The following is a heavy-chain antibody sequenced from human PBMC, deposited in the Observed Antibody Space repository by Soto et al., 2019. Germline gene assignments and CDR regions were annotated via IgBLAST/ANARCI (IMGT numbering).Heavy chain of an antibody. V-gene: IGHV4-31*03. D-gene: IGHD5-12*01. CDR1: GGSISSGGYY. Sequence: PSETLSLTCTVSGGSISSGGYYWSWIRQHPGKGLEWIGYIYYSGSTYYNPSLKSRVTISVDTSKNQFSLKLSSVTAADTAVYYCAREPIGSGYDLSSDAFDIWGQGTMVTVSS. J-gene: IGHJ3*02. CDR3: AREPIGSGYDLSSDAFDI. CDR2: IYYSGST.